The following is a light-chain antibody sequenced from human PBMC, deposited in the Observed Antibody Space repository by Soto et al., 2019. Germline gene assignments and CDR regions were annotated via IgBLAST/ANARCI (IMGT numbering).Light chain of an antibody. CDR1: QSISNS. Sequence: DIQMTQSPSTLSASVRDRVTITCRASQSISNSLAWYQQRPGKAPKLLIYKASSLETGVSSRFSGSGSGTEFTLTISSLQPDDFATYYCQQYNSDWNTFGQGTRLEIK. CDR2: KAS. CDR3: QQYNSDWNT. V-gene: IGKV1-5*03. J-gene: IGKJ5*01.